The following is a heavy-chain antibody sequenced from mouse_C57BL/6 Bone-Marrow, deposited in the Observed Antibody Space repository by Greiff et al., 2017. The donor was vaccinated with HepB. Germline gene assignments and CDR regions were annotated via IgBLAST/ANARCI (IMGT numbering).Heavy chain of an antibody. CDR3: VREGDYYGSSYVEGFAY. CDR1: GFNIKNTY. D-gene: IGHD1-1*01. CDR2: IDPANGNT. Sequence: VQLQQSVAELVRPGASVKLSCTASGFNIKNTYMHWVKQRPEQGLEWIGRIDPANGNTKYAPKFQGKVTITADTSSNTAYLQLSSLTSEDTAIYSCVREGDYYGSSYVEGFAYWGQGTLVTVSA. V-gene: IGHV14-3*01. J-gene: IGHJ3*01.